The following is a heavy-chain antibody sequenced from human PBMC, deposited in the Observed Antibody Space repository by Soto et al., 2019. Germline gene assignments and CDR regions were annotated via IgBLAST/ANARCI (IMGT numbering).Heavy chain of an antibody. CDR3: ARATPGYPGRAFQI. V-gene: IGHV4-39*02. J-gene: IGHJ3*02. CDR2: VHYTAST. CDR1: EGSINWSPDY. D-gene: IGHD2-15*01. Sequence: SETLSLTCTVSEGSINWSPDYWGWLRQPPGKEPQWVASVHYTASTTYYNPSLKSRVTISVDTSKNQFSLNLRSVTAADTAIYYCARATPGYPGRAFQIWGQGKMVTVSS.